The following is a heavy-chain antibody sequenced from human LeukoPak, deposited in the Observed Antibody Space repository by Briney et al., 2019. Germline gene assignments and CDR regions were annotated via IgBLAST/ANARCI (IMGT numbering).Heavy chain of an antibody. CDR2: INPNSGGT. V-gene: IGHV1-2*02. J-gene: IGHJ3*02. CDR3: ARATYPRDAFDI. CDR1: GYTFTSYG. Sequence: GASVKVSCKASGYTFTSYGISWVRQAPGQGLEWVGWINPNSGGTNYAQRFQGRVTMTRDTSISTAYMELSRLRSDDTAVYFCARATYPRDAFDIWGQGTIVTVSS.